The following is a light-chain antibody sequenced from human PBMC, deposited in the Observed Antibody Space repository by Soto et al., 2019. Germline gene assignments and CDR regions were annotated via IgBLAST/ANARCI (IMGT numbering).Light chain of an antibody. J-gene: IGLJ2*01. CDR1: SSDIGGYNF. CDR3: TSFTTSRSLVA. CDR2: EVA. Sequence: QSVLTQPASVSGSPGQSITISCSGTSSDIGGYNFVSWYQQHPGRAPRLLIYEVANRPSGVSDRFSGSKSGNTASLTISGLQTEDEASYYCTSFTTSRSLVAFGGGTKLTVL. V-gene: IGLV2-14*03.